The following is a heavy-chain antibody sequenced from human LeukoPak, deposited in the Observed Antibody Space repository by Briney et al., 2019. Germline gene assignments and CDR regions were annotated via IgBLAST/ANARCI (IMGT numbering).Heavy chain of an antibody. CDR2: IYSGGGA. CDR3: ARSAVTGPRWIDS. J-gene: IGHJ5*01. V-gene: IGHV3-53*01. CDR1: GFTVSGNY. Sequence: GGSLRLSCAASGFTVSGNYMSWVRQAPGSGLQWVSVIYSGGGAYYADSVKGRFTISRDNSKNTLYLQMNGLRAEDTAVYYCARSAVTGPRWIDSWGQGTLVTVSS. D-gene: IGHD6-19*01.